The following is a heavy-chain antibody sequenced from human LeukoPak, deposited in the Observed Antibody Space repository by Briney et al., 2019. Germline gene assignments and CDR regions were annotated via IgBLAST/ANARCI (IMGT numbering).Heavy chain of an antibody. Sequence: ASVKVSCKASGYTFTNYAITWVRQAPGQGFEWMGWISAYDGSTNYAQKFQGRVTMTTDPSTSTAYMELRSLRSDDTALYYCAREAGSGSWYPFDYWGQGTLVTVSS. D-gene: IGHD6-13*01. V-gene: IGHV1-18*01. CDR3: AREAGSGSWYPFDY. CDR2: ISAYDGST. CDR1: GYTFTNYA. J-gene: IGHJ4*02.